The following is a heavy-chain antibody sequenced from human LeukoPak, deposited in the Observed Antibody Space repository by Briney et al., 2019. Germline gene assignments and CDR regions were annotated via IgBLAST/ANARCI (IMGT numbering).Heavy chain of an antibody. J-gene: IGHJ4*02. CDR3: ARDKLGSSGWYYREFDY. D-gene: IGHD6-19*01. Sequence: GGSLRLSCAASGFTFSSYSMNWVRQAPGKGLEWVSSISSSSSYIYYADSVKGRFTISRDNAEKSLYLQMTSLRADDTAVYYCARDKLGSSGWYYREFDYWGQGTLVTVSS. V-gene: IGHV3-21*04. CDR2: ISSSSSYI. CDR1: GFTFSSYS.